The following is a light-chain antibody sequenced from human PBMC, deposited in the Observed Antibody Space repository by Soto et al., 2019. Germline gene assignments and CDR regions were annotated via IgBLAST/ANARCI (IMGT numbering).Light chain of an antibody. V-gene: IGKV3D-20*01. CDR3: QQYSSSPYT. CDR1: QTVSSGY. J-gene: IGKJ5*01. CDR2: DAS. Sequence: EIVLTQSPVTLSLSPGERATLSCGASQTVSSGYLAWYQQRPGLAPRLLIYDASSRATGNPDRLSGSGSGTDFSLTISRLEPEDFAVYYCQQYSSSPYTFGQGTRLEIK.